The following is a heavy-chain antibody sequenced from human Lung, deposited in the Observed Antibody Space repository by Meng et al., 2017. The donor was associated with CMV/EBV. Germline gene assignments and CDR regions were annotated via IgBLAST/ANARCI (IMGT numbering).Heavy chain of an antibody. J-gene: IGHJ4*02. D-gene: IGHD6-19*01. CDR3: ASFPPPGKQWLVTDY. CDR1: GGPISSSNW. Sequence: QVRQQESGPGLAKPSGNLSLACAVSGGPISSSNWWSWVRQPPGKGLEWIGEIYHSGSTNYNPSLKSRVTISVDKSKNQFSLKLSSVTAADTAVYYCASFPPPGKQWLVTDYWGQGTLVTVSS. CDR2: IYHSGST. V-gene: IGHV4-4*02.